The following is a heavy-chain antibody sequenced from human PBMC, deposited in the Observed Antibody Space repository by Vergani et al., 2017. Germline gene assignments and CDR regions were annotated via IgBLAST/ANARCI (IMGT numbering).Heavy chain of an antibody. J-gene: IGHJ5*02. V-gene: IGHV4-59*01. CDR3: ASAGSSFLGWFDP. CDR1: GGSISSYY. CDR2: IYYSGST. D-gene: IGHD6-6*01. Sequence: QVQLQESGPGLVKPSETLSLTCTVSGGSISSYYWSWIRQPPGKGLEWIGYIYYSGSTNYNPSLKSRVTISVDTSKNQFSLKLSSVTAADTAVYYCASAGSSFLGWFDPWGQGTLVTVSS.